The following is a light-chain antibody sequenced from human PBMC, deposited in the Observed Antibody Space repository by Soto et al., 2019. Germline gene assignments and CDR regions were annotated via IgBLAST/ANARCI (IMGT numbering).Light chain of an antibody. CDR3: QQDGSSPWT. CDR2: GAS. V-gene: IGKV3-20*01. Sequence: EMVLTQSPCTLSLSPGERATLSCRASQSVSSSYVAWYQQKPGQAPRPLIYGASSRAIGIPDRFSGSGSGTDFTLTSSRLEPEDLAVYYCQQDGSSPWTFGQGTKV. J-gene: IGKJ1*01. CDR1: QSVSSSY.